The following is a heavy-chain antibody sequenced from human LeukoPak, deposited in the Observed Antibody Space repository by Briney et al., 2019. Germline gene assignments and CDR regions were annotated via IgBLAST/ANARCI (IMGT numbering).Heavy chain of an antibody. D-gene: IGHD3-16*01. J-gene: IGHJ4*02. CDR2: IYTSGST. V-gene: IGHV4-4*07. CDR1: GGSISSYH. CDR3: SREGGSKGSFDY. Sequence: SETLSLTCTVSGGSISSYHWSWIRQPDGQGLEWIGHIYTSGSTNYNPSLKSRVTMSVDTSKNQFSLKLSSVTAADTAVYYCSREGGSKGSFDYWGQGTLVTVSS.